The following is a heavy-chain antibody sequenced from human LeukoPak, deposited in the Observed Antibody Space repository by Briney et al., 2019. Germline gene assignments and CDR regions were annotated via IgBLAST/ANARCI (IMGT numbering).Heavy chain of an antibody. D-gene: IGHD3-22*01. CDR2: IYPGDSDT. V-gene: IGHV5-51*01. CDR1: GYSFTSYW. CDR3: ARHWGRYYYDSSGPFDF. J-gene: IGHJ4*02. Sequence: GESLKISCKGSGYSFTSYWIGWVRQMPGKGLEWMGIIYPGDSDTRYSPSFQGQVTISADKSINTAFLQWGSLKASDTAMYYCARHWGRYYYDSSGPFDFWGQGTLVTVSS.